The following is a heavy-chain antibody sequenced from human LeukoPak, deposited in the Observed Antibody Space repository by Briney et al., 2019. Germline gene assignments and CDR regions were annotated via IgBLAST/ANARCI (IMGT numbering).Heavy chain of an antibody. Sequence: PGGSLRLSCAASGFTFSSYAMSWVRQAPGKGLEWVGFIRSKAYGGTTEYAASVKGRFTISRDDSKSIAYLQMNSLKTEDTAVYYCTRAERRYDFWSADGGYWGQGTLVTVSS. V-gene: IGHV3-49*04. CDR2: IRSKAYGGTT. D-gene: IGHD3-3*01. CDR3: TRAERRYDFWSADGGY. CDR1: GFTFSSYA. J-gene: IGHJ4*02.